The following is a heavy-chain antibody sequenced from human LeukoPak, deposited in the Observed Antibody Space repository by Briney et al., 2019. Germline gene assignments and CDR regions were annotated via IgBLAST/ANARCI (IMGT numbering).Heavy chain of an antibody. V-gene: IGHV3-74*01. Sequence: PGGSLRLSCAASGFTFSSYWMHWVRQAPGKGLVWVSRINSDGSSTSYADSVKGRFTISRDNAKNSLYLQMNSLRAEDTALYYCARDWVGADLDYWGQGTLVTVSS. D-gene: IGHD1-26*01. CDR1: GFTFSSYW. CDR3: ARDWVGADLDY. CDR2: INSDGSST. J-gene: IGHJ4*02.